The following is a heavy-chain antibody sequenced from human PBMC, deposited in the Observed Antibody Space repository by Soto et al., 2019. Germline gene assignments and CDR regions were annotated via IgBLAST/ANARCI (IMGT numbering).Heavy chain of an antibody. CDR3: SRVAYGDYASDH. CDR1: GGSISSGGYS. D-gene: IGHD4-17*01. V-gene: IGHV4-30-2*06. J-gene: IGHJ4*02. CDR2: IYHSGST. Sequence: QLQLQESGSGLVKPSQTLSLTCTVSGGSISSGGYSWNWIRQSPGRGLEWIGYIYHSGSTSYNPSLKSRLIILVNRSTDQFSLKLNSATAADTAVYYCSRVAYGDYASDHWGQGTLVTVSS.